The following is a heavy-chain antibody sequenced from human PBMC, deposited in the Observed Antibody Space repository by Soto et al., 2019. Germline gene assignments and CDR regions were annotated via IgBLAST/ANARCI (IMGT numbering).Heavy chain of an antibody. D-gene: IGHD3-10*01. CDR3: ARDRGAYGMAV. CDR1: GYTFTSYG. Sequence: QVQLVQSGAEVKKPGASVKVSCKASGYTFTSYGISWVRQAPGQGLEWMGWISAYNGNTNYAQKLQGRVTMTTDTSTSTAYTELRSLRSDDSAVYSCARDRGAYGMAVWGQGTTVTVSS. J-gene: IGHJ6*02. CDR2: ISAYNGNT. V-gene: IGHV1-18*01.